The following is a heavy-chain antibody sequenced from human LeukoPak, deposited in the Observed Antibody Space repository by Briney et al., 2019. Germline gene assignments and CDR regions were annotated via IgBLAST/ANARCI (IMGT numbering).Heavy chain of an antibody. CDR3: ARAHSIASYCYGVDV. CDR2: IYYSGST. Sequence: PSETLSLTCTVSGGSICSSYSYWGWLRQPPGEGLEWIGNIYYSGSTYYGPSLTSRVTVSVDTSENQFSLKLSSVTAADTAVYYCARAHSIASYCYGVDVWGQGTTVTVSS. D-gene: IGHD2-15*01. J-gene: IGHJ6*02. V-gene: IGHV4-39*07. CDR1: GGSICSSYSY.